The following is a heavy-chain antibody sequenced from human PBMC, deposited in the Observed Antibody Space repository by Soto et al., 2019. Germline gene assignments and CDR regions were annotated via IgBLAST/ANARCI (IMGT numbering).Heavy chain of an antibody. D-gene: IGHD3-10*01. CDR2: ISSSSSTI. Sequence: GSLRLSCAASGFTFSSYSMNWVRQAPGKGLEWVSYISSSSSTIYYADSVKGRFTISRDNAKNSLYLQMNSLRDEDTAVYYCAREELDYYGMDVWGQGTTVTVSS. CDR1: GFTFSSYS. V-gene: IGHV3-48*02. CDR3: AREELDYYGMDV. J-gene: IGHJ6*02.